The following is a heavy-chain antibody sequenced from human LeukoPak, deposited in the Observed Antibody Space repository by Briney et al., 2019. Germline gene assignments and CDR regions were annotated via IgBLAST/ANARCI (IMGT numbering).Heavy chain of an antibody. CDR3: ARGFYEPSDR. CDR1: GASGSSCD. Sequence: SETLSLTCTVSGASGSSCDCNWIRQSPGKGLEWIANVDYNGSTKYNPSLRGRGTMSLDTSKNQFYLKLESVTAADTARYYCARGFYEPSDRWGQGILVTVSS. J-gene: IGHJ5*02. D-gene: IGHD2/OR15-2a*01. CDR2: VDYNGST. V-gene: IGHV4-59*02.